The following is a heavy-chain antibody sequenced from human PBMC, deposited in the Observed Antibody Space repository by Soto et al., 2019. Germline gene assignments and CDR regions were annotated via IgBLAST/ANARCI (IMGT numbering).Heavy chain of an antibody. V-gene: IGHV3-73*01. J-gene: IGHJ6*02. CDR2: IRSKANSYAT. D-gene: IGHD3-16*01. CDR1: GFTFSGSA. CDR3: TRRSDYVWGSYRDLDDYGMDV. Sequence: QTGGSLRLSCAASGFTFSGSAMHWVRQASGKGLEWVGRIRSKANSYATAYAASVKGRFTISRDDSKNTAYLQMNSLKTEDTAVYYCTRRSDYVWGSYRDLDDYGMDVWGQGTTVTVSS.